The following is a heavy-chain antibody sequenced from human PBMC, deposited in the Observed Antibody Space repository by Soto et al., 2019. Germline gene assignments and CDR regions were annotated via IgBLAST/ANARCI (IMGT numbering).Heavy chain of an antibody. CDR1: GGSIKNHIGYY. D-gene: IGHD2-2*01. J-gene: IGHJ5*02. V-gene: IGHV4-61*08. CDR2: IYYSGST. CDR3: ARVIVVVPAANPQFDP. Sequence: SETLSLTCSVSGGSIKNHIGYYWSWIRQPPGRGLEWIGYIYYSGSTNYNPSLKSRVTISVDTSKNQFSLKLSSVTAADTAVYYCARVIVVVPAANPQFDPWGQGTRVTVSS.